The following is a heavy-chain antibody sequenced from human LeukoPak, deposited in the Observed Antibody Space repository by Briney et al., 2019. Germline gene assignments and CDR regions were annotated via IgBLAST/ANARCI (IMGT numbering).Heavy chain of an antibody. V-gene: IGHV7-4-1*02. CDR1: GYAFSTFA. Sequence: GASVKVSCKASGYAFSTFAINWARQAPGQGLEWMGWITTDTAKPAYAQGFTGRFVFSLDTSVSTAYLQISSLKAEDSAVYYCARECIAPAGCDYWGQGTLVTVSS. D-gene: IGHD6-13*01. J-gene: IGHJ4*02. CDR2: ITTDTAKP. CDR3: ARECIAPAGCDY.